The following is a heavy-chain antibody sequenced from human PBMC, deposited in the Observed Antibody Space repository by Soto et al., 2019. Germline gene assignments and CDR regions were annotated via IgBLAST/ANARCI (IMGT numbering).Heavy chain of an antibody. J-gene: IGHJ4*02. Sequence: SETLSLTCTVSGGSISSSSYYWGWIRQPPGKGLEWIGSIYYSGSTYYNPSLKSRVTISVDTSKNQFSLKLSSVTAADTAVYYCARHHSSGWYGQVLFYYWGQGTLVTVSS. CDR2: IYYSGST. D-gene: IGHD6-19*01. CDR1: GGSISSSSYY. V-gene: IGHV4-39*01. CDR3: ARHHSSGWYGQVLFYY.